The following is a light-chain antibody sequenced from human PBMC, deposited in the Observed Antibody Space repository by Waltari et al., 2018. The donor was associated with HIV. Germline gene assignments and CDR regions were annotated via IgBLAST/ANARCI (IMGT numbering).Light chain of an antibody. CDR1: SSDVGGYNY. Sequence: QSALTQPRSVSGSPGQSVPISCTGTSSDVGGYNYVSWYQKYPDKAPNLILYDVSQRPLGVPERCSGSKSGNTASLTISGRQTEDEAYYYCCSYVGSWKYVFGSGTKVTVL. V-gene: IGLV2-11*01. CDR2: DVS. J-gene: IGLJ1*01. CDR3: CSYVGSWKYV.